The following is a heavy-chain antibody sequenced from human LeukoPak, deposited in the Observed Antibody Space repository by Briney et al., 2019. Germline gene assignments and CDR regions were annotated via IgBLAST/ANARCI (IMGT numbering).Heavy chain of an antibody. Sequence: SQTLTLTCTVSGCTSSSGEYYWSWIRQPPGQGLEWIGYIYYSGSPYYHPSLKRRVTISVDTSNNQFSLKLSSVTAADTAVYYCARLMVRGENFAYSGQGCLVTVSS. J-gene: IGHJ4*02. D-gene: IGHD3-10*01. CDR1: GCTSSSGEYY. CDR2: IYYSGSP. CDR3: ARLMVRGENFAY. V-gene: IGHV4-30-4*01.